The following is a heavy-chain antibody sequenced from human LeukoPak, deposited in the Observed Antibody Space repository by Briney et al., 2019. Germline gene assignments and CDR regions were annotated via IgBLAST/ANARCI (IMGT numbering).Heavy chain of an antibody. CDR3: AKAGRNTVITYYFDY. Sequence: GGSLRLSCAASGFTFGSYAMSWVRQAPGKGPECVSVMSVNGGNTFYADSVKGRFTISRDNSNNMLYLQMNSLRAEDTAVYYCAKAGRNTVITYYFDYWGQGTLVTVSS. CDR1: GFTFGSYA. J-gene: IGHJ4*02. CDR2: MSVNGGNT. D-gene: IGHD4-17*01. V-gene: IGHV3-23*01.